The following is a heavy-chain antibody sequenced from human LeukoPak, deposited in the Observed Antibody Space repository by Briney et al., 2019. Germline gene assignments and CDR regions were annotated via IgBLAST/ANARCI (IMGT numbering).Heavy chain of an antibody. V-gene: IGHV3-72*01. J-gene: IGHJ4*02. Sequence: PGGSLRLSCAASGFIFSDHYLDWVRQAPGEGLEWVGRSRNKDRSYTTEYAASVKGRFTISRDDSKKSLYLQMNSLKTEDTAIYYCALTVWDLKLGYWGPGTLVTVSS. CDR1: GFIFSDHY. CDR3: ALTVWDLKLGY. CDR2: SRNKDRSYTT. D-gene: IGHD1-26*01.